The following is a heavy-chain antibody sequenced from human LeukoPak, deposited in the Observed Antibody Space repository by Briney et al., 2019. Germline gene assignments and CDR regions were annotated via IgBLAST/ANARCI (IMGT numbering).Heavy chain of an antibody. CDR3: TSISASVLGESFDY. Sequence: GGSLRLSCAASGFTFSNHAMNWVRQAPGKGLEWVGRIKSKVDGGTTDYAAPAKGRFFISRDDSKNTQYLQMNSLKTEDTAVYYCTSISASVLGESFDYWGQGTLVTVSS. CDR2: IKSKVDGGTT. CDR1: GFTFSNHA. V-gene: IGHV3-15*01. D-gene: IGHD3-16*01. J-gene: IGHJ4*02.